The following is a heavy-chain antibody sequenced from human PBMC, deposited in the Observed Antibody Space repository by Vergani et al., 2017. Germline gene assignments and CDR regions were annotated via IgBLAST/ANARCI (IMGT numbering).Heavy chain of an antibody. V-gene: IGHV4-61*01. CDR1: GGSISSSSYY. D-gene: IGHD4-17*01. CDR2: IYYSGST. CDR3: ARGSGNYGDYDDAFDI. Sequence: QLQLQESGPGLVKPSETLSLTCTVSGGSISSSSYYWSWIRQPPGKGLEWIGCIYYSGSTNYNPSLKGRVTISVGTSKNQFSLKLSSVTAAYTAVYYCARGSGNYGDYDDAFDIWGQGTMVTVSS. J-gene: IGHJ3*02.